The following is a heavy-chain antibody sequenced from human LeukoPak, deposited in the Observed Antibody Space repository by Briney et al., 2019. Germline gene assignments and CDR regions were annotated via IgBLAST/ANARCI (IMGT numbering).Heavy chain of an antibody. Sequence: KPGGSLRLSCAASGFTFSNYCMNWVRQAPGKGLEWVSSISTSSIYIYYANSLKGRFTISRDNAKNSLYLEMNSLRAEDTALYYCARGRDGYTLIDAFDIWGQGTMVTVSS. V-gene: IGHV3-21*01. D-gene: IGHD5-24*01. J-gene: IGHJ3*02. CDR2: ISTSSIYI. CDR1: GFTFSNYC. CDR3: ARGRDGYTLIDAFDI.